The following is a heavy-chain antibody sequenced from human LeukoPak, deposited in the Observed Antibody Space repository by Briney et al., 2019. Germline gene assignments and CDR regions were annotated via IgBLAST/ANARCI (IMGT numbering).Heavy chain of an antibody. CDR2: IYHSGST. D-gene: IGHD4-23*01. Sequence: SETLSLTCTVSGGPISSGGYYWSWIRQSPGKGLEWIGYIYHSGSTYYNPSLKSRVTISVDRSKNQFSLKLSSVTAADTAVYYCARGPTTVVSSFDYWGQGTLVTVSS. V-gene: IGHV4-30-2*06. J-gene: IGHJ4*02. CDR1: GGPISSGGYY. CDR3: ARGPTTVVSSFDY.